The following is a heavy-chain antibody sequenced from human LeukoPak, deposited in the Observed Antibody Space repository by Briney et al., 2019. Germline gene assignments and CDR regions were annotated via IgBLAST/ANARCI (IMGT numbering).Heavy chain of an antibody. V-gene: IGHV1-2*02. CDR2: INPNSGGT. D-gene: IGHD3-3*01. CDR3: AKATNDFWSGTTLPFDP. Sequence: GASVKVSCKASGFTFTDYYIHWVRQAPAQGLEWMGWINPNSGGTNYPQKFQGRVTMTRDKSISTAFMEPANLRSDDTAVYYCAKATNDFWSGTTLPFDPWGQGTLVTVSS. CDR1: GFTFTDYY. J-gene: IGHJ5*02.